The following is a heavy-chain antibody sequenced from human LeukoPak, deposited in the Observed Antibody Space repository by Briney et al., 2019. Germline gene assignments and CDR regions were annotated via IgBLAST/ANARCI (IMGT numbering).Heavy chain of an antibody. J-gene: IGHJ6*02. CDR1: GGTVTRSA. V-gene: IGHV1-69*04. D-gene: IGHD6-13*01. Sequence: SVKVSCKASGGTVTRSAVSWGRQAPGQGLEWMGRIIPILGIAKYAQKFQGRVTITADKSTSTAYMELSSLRSADTAVYYCATYSTSTLQYFYGLDVWGQGTTVTVSS. CDR3: ATYSTSTLQYFYGLDV. CDR2: IIPILGIA.